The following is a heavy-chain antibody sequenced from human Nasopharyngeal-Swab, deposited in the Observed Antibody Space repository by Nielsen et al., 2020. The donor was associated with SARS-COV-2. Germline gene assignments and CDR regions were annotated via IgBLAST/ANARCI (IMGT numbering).Heavy chain of an antibody. D-gene: IGHD2-15*01. J-gene: IGHJ4*02. CDR3: AREGVVAATLDY. Sequence: GSLRLSCTVSGGSISSYYWSWIRQPAGKGLEWIGRIYTSGSTNYNPSLKSRVTVSVDTSKNQFSLKLSSVTAADTAVYYCAREGVVAATLDYWGQGTLVTVSS. CDR1: GGSISSYY. V-gene: IGHV4-4*07. CDR2: IYTSGST.